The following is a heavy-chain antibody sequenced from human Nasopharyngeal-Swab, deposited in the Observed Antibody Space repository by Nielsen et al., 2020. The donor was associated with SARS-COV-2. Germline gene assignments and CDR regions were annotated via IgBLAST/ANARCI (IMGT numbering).Heavy chain of an antibody. CDR2: IYYSGST. CDR3: ARGDGRSHEFDY. Sequence: RQAPGKGLEWIGYIYYSGSTNYNPSLKSRVTISVDTSKNQFSLKLSSVTAADTAVYYCARGDGRSHEFDYWGQGTLVTVSS. V-gene: IGHV4-59*01. D-gene: IGHD5-24*01. J-gene: IGHJ4*02.